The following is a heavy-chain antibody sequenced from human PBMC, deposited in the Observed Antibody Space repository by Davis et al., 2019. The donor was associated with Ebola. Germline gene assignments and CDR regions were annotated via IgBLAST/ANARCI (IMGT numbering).Heavy chain of an antibody. J-gene: IGHJ5*02. Sequence: GESLKISCAASGFTFSSYALSWVRQAPGKGLEWVSAISGSGDSTYYADSVKGRFTISRDNSKNTRYLQMNSLRAEDTAIYYCAKDSGWAMSPWGQGTLVTVSS. D-gene: IGHD6-19*01. V-gene: IGHV3-23*01. CDR2: ISGSGDST. CDR3: AKDSGWAMSP. CDR1: GFTFSSYA.